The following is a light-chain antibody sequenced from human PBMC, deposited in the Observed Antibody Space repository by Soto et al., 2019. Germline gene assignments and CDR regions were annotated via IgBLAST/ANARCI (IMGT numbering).Light chain of an antibody. V-gene: IGKV3-20*01. CDR3: QQYGSSPEIT. J-gene: IGKJ3*01. CDR2: GAS. CDR1: QSVSSSY. Sequence: EIVLTQSPGTLSLSPGERATLSCRASQSVSSSYLAWYQQKPGQAPRLLIYGASSRATGIPDRFSGSGSGTDFTLTSSRLEPEDFAVYYWQQYGSSPEITFGPGTKVDIK.